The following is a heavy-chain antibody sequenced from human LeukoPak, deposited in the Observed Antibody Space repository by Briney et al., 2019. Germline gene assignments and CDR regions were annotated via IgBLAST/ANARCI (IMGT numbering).Heavy chain of an antibody. V-gene: IGHV3-48*03. CDR3: ARDSYYDSSGYYHDY. D-gene: IGHD3-22*01. Sequence: GGSLRLSCAASGFTFSIYEMNWVRQAPGKGLEWVSYISSTGSTIYYADSVKGRFTISRDNAKNSLYLQMNSLRAEDTAVYYCARDSYYDSSGYYHDYWGQGTLVTVSS. CDR1: GFTFSIYE. J-gene: IGHJ4*02. CDR2: ISSTGSTI.